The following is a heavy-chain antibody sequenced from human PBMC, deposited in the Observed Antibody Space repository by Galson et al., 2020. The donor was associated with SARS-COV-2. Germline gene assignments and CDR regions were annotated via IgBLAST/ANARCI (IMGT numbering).Heavy chain of an antibody. D-gene: IGHD2-15*01. J-gene: IGHJ4*02. V-gene: IGHV4-38-2*02. CDR1: GYSISSGYY. Sequence: ASETLSLTCNVSGYSISSGYYWMWIRQSPEKGLEWIANIHRSGSVYYNPSLKSRATISVDTSRNQFSLRLTSITAADTAVYYCARQVVGKTYYFDYWGQGILVTVSS. CDR3: ARQVVGKTYYFDY. CDR2: IHRSGSV.